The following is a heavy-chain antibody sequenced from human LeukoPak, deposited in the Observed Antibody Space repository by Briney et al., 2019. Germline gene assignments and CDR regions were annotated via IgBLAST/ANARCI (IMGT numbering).Heavy chain of an antibody. Sequence: GGSLRLSCAASGFTFSSYAMSWVRQAPGKGLEWVSAISGSGGSTYYADSVKGRFTISRDNSKNPLYLQMNSLRAEDTAVYYCAKADGYSYGQYYYYYYYMDVWSKGTTVTVSS. J-gene: IGHJ6*03. V-gene: IGHV3-23*01. CDR3: AKADGYSYGQYYYYYYYMDV. D-gene: IGHD5-18*01. CDR2: ISGSGGST. CDR1: GFTFSSYA.